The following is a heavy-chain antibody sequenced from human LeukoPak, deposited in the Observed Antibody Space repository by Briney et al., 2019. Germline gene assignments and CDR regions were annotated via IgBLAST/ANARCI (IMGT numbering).Heavy chain of an antibody. J-gene: IGHJ4*02. CDR3: ATTVATIAGMDH. D-gene: IGHD5-24*01. CDR1: GYTFSTYW. CDR2: IKSIASGATI. V-gene: IGHV3-15*01. Sequence: NPGGSLRLSCAASGYTFSTYWMHWVRQGPGKGLEWVGRIKSIASGATIDNAAPVRGRFTVSRDDSKNMVYLHMNSLKTEDTAVYYCATTVATIAGMDHWGQGALVTVSS.